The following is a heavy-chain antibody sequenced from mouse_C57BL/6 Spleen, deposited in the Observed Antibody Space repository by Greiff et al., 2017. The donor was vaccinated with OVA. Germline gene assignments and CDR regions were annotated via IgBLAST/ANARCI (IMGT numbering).Heavy chain of an antibody. CDR2: IYPRSGNT. CDR3: ARSPITAVEGWYFDV. Sequence: QVQLQQSGAELARPGASVKLSCKASGYTFTSYGISWVKQRTGQGLEWIGEIYPRSGNTYYNEKFKGKATLTADKSSSTAYMELRSLTSEDSAVYVCARSPITAVEGWYFDVWGTGTTVTVAS. J-gene: IGHJ1*03. D-gene: IGHD1-1*01. CDR1: GYTFTSYG. V-gene: IGHV1-81*01.